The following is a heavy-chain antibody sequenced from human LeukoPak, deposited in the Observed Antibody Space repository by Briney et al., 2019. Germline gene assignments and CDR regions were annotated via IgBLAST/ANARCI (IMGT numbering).Heavy chain of an antibody. CDR2: TSGSGSVI. CDR1: AFTLSSDE. V-gene: IGHV3-48*03. CDR3: AREVKTASGTWWFDA. Sequence: PGRSRRPAWPPAAFTLSSDEMNWDRHAQGRVRGWIASTSGSGSVIYYADSVKGRFTISRDNAKDSLFLQMNSLRAEDTAVYYCAREVKTASGTWWFDAWGQGTLVTVSS. D-gene: IGHD6-13*01. J-gene: IGHJ5*02.